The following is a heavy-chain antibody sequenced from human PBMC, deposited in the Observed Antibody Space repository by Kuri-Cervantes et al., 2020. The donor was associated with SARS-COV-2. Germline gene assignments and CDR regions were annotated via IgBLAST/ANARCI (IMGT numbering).Heavy chain of an antibody. Sequence: GESLKISCAASGFTFSSYAMSWVRQAPGKGLEWVSAISGSGGSTYYADSVKGRFTISRDNSKNTLYLQMNSLRAEDTAVYYCAKDGDSSGYYGGDAFDIWGQGTMVTVSS. CDR2: ISGSGGST. CDR1: GFTFSSYA. V-gene: IGHV3-23*01. CDR3: AKDGDSSGYYGGDAFDI. D-gene: IGHD3-22*01. J-gene: IGHJ3*02.